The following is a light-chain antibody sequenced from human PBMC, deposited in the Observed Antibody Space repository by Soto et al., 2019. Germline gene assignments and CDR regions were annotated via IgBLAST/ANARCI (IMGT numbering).Light chain of an antibody. CDR2: DVT. Sequence: QSALTQPASVSGSPGQSITISCTGTSSDIGGYNYVSWYQQHPGKAPKLIIYDVTNRPSGVSNRFSGSKSGNTASLTISGLQAEDEADYCCSSYTRSTTLVFGGGTKVTVL. V-gene: IGLV2-14*01. J-gene: IGLJ2*01. CDR1: SSDIGGYNY. CDR3: SSYTRSTTLV.